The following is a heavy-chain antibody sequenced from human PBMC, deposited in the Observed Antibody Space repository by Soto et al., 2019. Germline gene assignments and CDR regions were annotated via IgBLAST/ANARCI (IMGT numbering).Heavy chain of an antibody. D-gene: IGHD6-19*01. CDR1: GFTFSSYA. CDR3: AKDLLIQVAGWFDP. V-gene: IGHV3-23*01. Sequence: GGSLRLSCAASGFTFSSYAMSWVRQAPGKGLEWVSAISGSGGSTYYADSVKGRFTISRDNSKNTLYLQMNSLRAEDTAVYYWAKDLLIQVAGWFDPGGQEPLVTVPS. J-gene: IGHJ5*02. CDR2: ISGSGGST.